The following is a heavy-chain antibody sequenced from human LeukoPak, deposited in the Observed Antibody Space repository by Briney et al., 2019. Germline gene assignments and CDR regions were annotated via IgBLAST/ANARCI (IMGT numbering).Heavy chain of an antibody. CDR1: GGTFSSYA. D-gene: IGHD2-2*01. CDR2: IIPILGIA. J-gene: IGHJ6*02. V-gene: IGHV1-69*04. Sequence: GASVKVSCKASGGTFSSYAISWVRRAPGQGLEWMGRIIPILGIANYAQKFQGRVTITADKSTSTAYMELSSLRSEDTVVYYCARDSGVSTGLYGMDVWGQGTTVTVSS. CDR3: ARDSGVSTGLYGMDV.